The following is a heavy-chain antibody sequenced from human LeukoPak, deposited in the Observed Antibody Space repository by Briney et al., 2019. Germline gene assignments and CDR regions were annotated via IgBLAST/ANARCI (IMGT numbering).Heavy chain of an antibody. CDR1: GGSFSGYY. J-gene: IGHJ4*02. D-gene: IGHD6-19*01. Sequence: SETLSLTCAVYGGSFSGYYWSWIRQPPGKGLEWIGEINHSGGTNYNPSLKSRVTISVDTSKNQFSLKLSSVTAADTAVYYCARGRLRWSEYSSGWFPFDYWGQGTLVTVSS. CDR3: ARGRLRWSEYSSGWFPFDY. V-gene: IGHV4-34*01. CDR2: INHSGGT.